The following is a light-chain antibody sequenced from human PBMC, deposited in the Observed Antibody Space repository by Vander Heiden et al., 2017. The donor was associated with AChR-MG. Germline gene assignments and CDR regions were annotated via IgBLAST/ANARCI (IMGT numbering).Light chain of an antibody. CDR1: SGHSSDA. CDR3: QTWGTGIRV. J-gene: IGLJ3*02. CDR2: LNSDGSH. V-gene: IGLV4-69*01. Sequence: HPLLTQSPSASASLGASVKLTCTLSSGHSSDAIAWHQQQPEKGPRYLMKLNSDGSHSKGDGIPDRFSGSSSAAERYLTISSLQSEDEADYYCQTWGTGIRVFGGGTKLTVL.